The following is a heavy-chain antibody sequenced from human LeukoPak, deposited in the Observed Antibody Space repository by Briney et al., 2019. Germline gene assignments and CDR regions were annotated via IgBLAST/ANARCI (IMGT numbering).Heavy chain of an antibody. CDR2: INTKTGNP. CDR1: GYTFTNYP. J-gene: IGHJ4*02. CDR3: ARGGYSRGQGSPFDY. D-gene: IGHD6-19*01. V-gene: IGHV7-4-1*02. Sequence: ASVMVSCEASGYTFTNYPMIWVRQAPGEGLEWMGWINTKTGNPTYAQGFTGRFVFSLDTSVSTTYLQISGLKAEDTAMYYCARGGYSRGQGSPFDYWGQGTLVTVSS.